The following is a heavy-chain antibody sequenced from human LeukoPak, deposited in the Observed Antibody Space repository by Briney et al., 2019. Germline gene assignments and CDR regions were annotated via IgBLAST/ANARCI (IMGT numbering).Heavy chain of an antibody. Sequence: GGSLRLSCAASGFTFSSYSLNWVPQAQGKGREGVSYISSSGSTIYYADSVKGRFTISRDNAKNSLYLQMNSLRAEDTAVYYCAELGITMIGGVWGKGTTVTISS. CDR2: ISSSGSTI. D-gene: IGHD3-10*02. CDR1: GFTFSSYS. CDR3: AELGITMIGGV. V-gene: IGHV3-48*04. J-gene: IGHJ6*04.